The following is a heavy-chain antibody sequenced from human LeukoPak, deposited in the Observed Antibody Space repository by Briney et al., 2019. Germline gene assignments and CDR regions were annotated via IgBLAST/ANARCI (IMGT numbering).Heavy chain of an antibody. D-gene: IGHD3-10*01. CDR2: IYYSGST. Sequence: SETLSLTRTVSGGSINSYYWSWIRQPPGKGLEWIGYIYYSGSTNYNPSLKSRVTISVDTSKNQFSLRLSSVTAADTAVYYCARHPRPLWFGGRYFDYWGQGTLVTVSS. CDR3: ARHPRPLWFGGRYFDY. CDR1: GGSINSYY. J-gene: IGHJ4*02. V-gene: IGHV4-59*08.